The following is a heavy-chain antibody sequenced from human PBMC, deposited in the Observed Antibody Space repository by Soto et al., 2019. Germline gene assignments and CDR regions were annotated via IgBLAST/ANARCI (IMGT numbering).Heavy chain of an antibody. CDR1: GFTFSSYE. CDR3: ASSYSSSSYYYYYGMDV. D-gene: IGHD6-6*01. J-gene: IGHJ6*02. V-gene: IGHV3-48*03. CDR2: ISSSGSTI. Sequence: PGGSLRLSCAASGFTFSSYEMNWVRQAPGKGLEWVSYISSSGSTIYYADSVKGRFTISRDNAKNSLYLQMNSLRAEDTAVYYCASSYSSSSYYYYYGMDVWGQGTTVTVSS.